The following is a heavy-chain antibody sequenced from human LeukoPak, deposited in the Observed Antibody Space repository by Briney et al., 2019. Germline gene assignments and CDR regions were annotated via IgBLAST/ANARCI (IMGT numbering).Heavy chain of an antibody. J-gene: IGHJ4*02. D-gene: IGHD2-21*01. CDR3: AIRGIYYLDY. CDR1: GFTLSSYA. V-gene: IGHV3-23*01. Sequence: GGSLRLSCAASGFTLSSYAMTWVRQAPGKGLEWVSAISGSGSSTYYADSLKGRFTISRDNSKNTLYLQMNSLRAEDTAVYYCAIRGIYYLDYWGQGTLVTVSS. CDR2: ISGSGSST.